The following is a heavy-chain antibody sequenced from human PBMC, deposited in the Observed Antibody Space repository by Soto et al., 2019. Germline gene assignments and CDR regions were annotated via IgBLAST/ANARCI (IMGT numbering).Heavy chain of an antibody. V-gene: IGHV4-34*01. D-gene: IGHD3-10*01. J-gene: IGHJ5*02. Sequence: NLSETLSLTCAVYGGSFSGYYWSWIRQPPGKGLEWIGEINHSGSTNYNPSLKSRVTISVDTSKNQFSLKLSSVTAADTAVYYCARISYYYGSGSSFDPWGHGTLVTVSS. CDR3: ARISYYYGSGSSFDP. CDR2: INHSGST. CDR1: GGSFSGYY.